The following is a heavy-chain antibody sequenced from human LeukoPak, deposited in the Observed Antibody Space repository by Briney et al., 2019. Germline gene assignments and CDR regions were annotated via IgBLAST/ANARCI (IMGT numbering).Heavy chain of an antibody. Sequence: GGSLRLSCAASGFTFNDYALHWVRQAPGKGLEWVSGISWNSGNIDYADSVKGRFTISRDNAKNSLYLQMNSLRAEDTALYYCARDIRGDTSAYYYNYFDYWGQGTLVTVSS. V-gene: IGHV3-9*01. CDR3: ARDIRGDTSAYYYNYFDY. D-gene: IGHD3-22*01. J-gene: IGHJ4*02. CDR2: ISWNSGNI. CDR1: GFTFNDYA.